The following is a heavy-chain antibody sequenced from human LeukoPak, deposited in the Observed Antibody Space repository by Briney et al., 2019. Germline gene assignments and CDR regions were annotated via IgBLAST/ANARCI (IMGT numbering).Heavy chain of an antibody. Sequence: ASVKVSCKASGYTFTSYYMHWVRQAPGQGLEWMGIINPSGGSTSYAQKFQGRVTMTRATSTSTVYMELSSLRSEDTAVYYCARGGYCSGGSCYGFDYWGQGTLVTVSS. V-gene: IGHV1-46*01. CDR2: INPSGGST. CDR1: GYTFTSYY. D-gene: IGHD2-15*01. J-gene: IGHJ4*02. CDR3: ARGGYCSGGSCYGFDY.